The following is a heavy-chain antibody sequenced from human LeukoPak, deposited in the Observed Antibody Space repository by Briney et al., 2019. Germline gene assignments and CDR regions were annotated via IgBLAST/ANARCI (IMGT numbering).Heavy chain of an antibody. D-gene: IGHD3-16*01. Sequence: SQTLSLTCAISGDSVSSNSAAWNWIRQSPSRGLEWLGRTYYRSTWLNDYAGSLKSRISINPDTSKNQFSLKLSSVTAADTAVYYCARGWGSSSQTHAFDIWGQGTMVTVSS. CDR2: TYYRSTWLN. CDR1: GDSVSSNSAA. V-gene: IGHV6-1*01. J-gene: IGHJ3*02. CDR3: ARGWGSSSQTHAFDI.